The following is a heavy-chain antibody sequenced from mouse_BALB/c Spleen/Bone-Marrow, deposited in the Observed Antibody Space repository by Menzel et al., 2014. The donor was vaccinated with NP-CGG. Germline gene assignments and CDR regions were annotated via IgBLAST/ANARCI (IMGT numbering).Heavy chain of an antibody. J-gene: IGHJ3*01. CDR1: GFDFSRYW. D-gene: IGHD1-1*01. CDR2: INPDSSTI. V-gene: IGHV4-1*02. CDR3: AKPDYYGSSSWFSY. Sequence: EVKLVESGGGLVQPGGSLKLSCAASGFDFSRYWMSWVRQAPGKGLEWIGEINPDSSTINYTPSLKDKFIISRDNAKNTLCLHMSKVRSEDTPLYYCAKPDYYGSSSWFSYWGQGTLVTVSA.